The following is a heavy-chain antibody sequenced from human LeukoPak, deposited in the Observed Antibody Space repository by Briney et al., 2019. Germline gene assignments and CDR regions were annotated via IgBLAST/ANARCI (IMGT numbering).Heavy chain of an antibody. CDR2: IYPGDSDT. V-gene: IGHV5-51*01. CDR1: GSNFTSYW. CDR3: ARHRVVTASNYYYYGMDV. J-gene: IGHJ6*02. D-gene: IGHD2-21*02. Sequence: PGESLQISCQGSGSNFTSYWIGGAGPLPGKGLEWMGNIYPGDSDTRYSPSLQGQVTISADKSISTAYLQWSSLKASDTAMYYCARHRVVTASNYYYYGMDVWGQGTTVTVSS.